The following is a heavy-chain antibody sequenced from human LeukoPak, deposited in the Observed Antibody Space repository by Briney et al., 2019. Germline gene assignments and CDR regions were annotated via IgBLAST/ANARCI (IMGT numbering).Heavy chain of an antibody. V-gene: IGHV1-2*02. J-gene: IGHJ4*02. Sequence: GASVKVSCKASGYDFIDQYIHWVRQAPGQGLEWMGWMNANGGGTKYAQKFKGRVTLTRATSISTAYMELRSLTNGDTAVYYCAKGRSAVPDFWGQGTLVTVAS. CDR3: AKGRSAVPDF. CDR2: MNANGGGT. D-gene: IGHD6-19*01. CDR1: GYDFIDQY.